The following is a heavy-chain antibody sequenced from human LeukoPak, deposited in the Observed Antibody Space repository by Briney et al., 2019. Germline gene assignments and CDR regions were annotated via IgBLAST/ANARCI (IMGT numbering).Heavy chain of an antibody. D-gene: IGHD3-10*01. V-gene: IGHV1-2*02. CDR1: GYTFTGYY. Sequence: GASVKVSCKASGYTFTGYYMHWVRQAPGQGLEWMGWINPNSGGTNYAQKFQGRVTMTRDTSISTAYMELSRLRSDDTAVYYCARGREDYYGSGSYPPTGFVYWGQGTLVTVSS. CDR2: INPNSGGT. CDR3: ARGREDYYGSGSYPPTGFVY. J-gene: IGHJ4*02.